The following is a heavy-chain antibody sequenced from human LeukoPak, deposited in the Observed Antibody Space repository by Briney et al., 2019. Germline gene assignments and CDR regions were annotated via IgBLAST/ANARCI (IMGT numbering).Heavy chain of an antibody. J-gene: IGHJ4*02. CDR2: IIPIFGTA. V-gene: IGHV1-69*05. CDR1: GGTFSSYA. CDR3: ARGDPEYYDSSGYYFDY. Sequence: SVKVSCKASGGTFSSYAISWGRQAPGQGLEWMGGIIPIFGTANYAQKFQGRVTITTDESTSTAYMELSSLRSEDTAVYYCARGDPEYYDSSGYYFDYWGQGTLVTVSS. D-gene: IGHD3-22*01.